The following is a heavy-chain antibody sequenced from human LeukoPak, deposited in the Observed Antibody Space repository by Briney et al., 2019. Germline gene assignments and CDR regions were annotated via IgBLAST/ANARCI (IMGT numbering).Heavy chain of an antibody. CDR1: GGSISSYY. J-gene: IGHJ4*02. CDR2: IYYSGST. CDR3: ASTRRYSSGWYSEHYFDY. D-gene: IGHD6-19*01. Sequence: SETLSLTCTVSGGSISSYYWSWIRQPPGKGLEWIGYIYYSGSTNYNPSLKSRVTISVDTSKNQFSLKLSSVTAADTAVYYCASTRRYSSGWYSEHYFDYWGQGTLVTVSS. V-gene: IGHV4-59*01.